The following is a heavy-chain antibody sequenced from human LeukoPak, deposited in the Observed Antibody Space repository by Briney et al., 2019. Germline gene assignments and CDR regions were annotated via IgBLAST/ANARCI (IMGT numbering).Heavy chain of an antibody. Sequence: GGSLRLSCAASGFTFTSCSLNWVRQAPGKGLEWVSYISPTTIYYADSVRGRFTISRDDAKNSLYLQMNSLRAEDTAIYYCARDTAYSFDYWGQGTLVTVSS. CDR3: ARDTAYSFDY. V-gene: IGHV3-48*01. CDR1: GFTFTSCS. J-gene: IGHJ4*02. CDR2: ISPTTI. D-gene: IGHD2-21*01.